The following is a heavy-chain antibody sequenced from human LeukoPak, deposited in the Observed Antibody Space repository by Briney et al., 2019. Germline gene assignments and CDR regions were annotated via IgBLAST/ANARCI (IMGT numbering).Heavy chain of an antibody. CDR2: IYYSGST. D-gene: IGHD1-1*01. V-gene: IGHV4-39*07. J-gene: IGHJ4*02. CDR3: CVTMPGTIDS. Sequence: PSETLSLTCTVSGGSISSSSYYWGWIRQPPGKGLEWIGSIYYSGSTYYNPSLKSRVTMSVDTSKNQFSLQLSSVTAADTAVYYCCVTMPGTIDSWGQGSLVTVSS. CDR1: GGSISSSSYY.